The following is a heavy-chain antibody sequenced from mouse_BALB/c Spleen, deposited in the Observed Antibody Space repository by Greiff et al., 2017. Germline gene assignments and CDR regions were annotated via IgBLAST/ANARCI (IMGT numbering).Heavy chain of an antibody. Sequence: VQLKQSGAELVRPGALVKLSCKASGFNIKDYYMHWVKQRPEQGLEWIGWIDPENGNTIYDPKFQGKASITADTSSNTAYLQLSSLTSEDTAVYYCARGLLLYWYFDVWGAGTTVTVSS. CDR2: IDPENGNT. CDR3: ARGLLLYWYFDV. D-gene: IGHD2-3*01. J-gene: IGHJ1*01. CDR1: GFNIKDYY. V-gene: IGHV14-1*02.